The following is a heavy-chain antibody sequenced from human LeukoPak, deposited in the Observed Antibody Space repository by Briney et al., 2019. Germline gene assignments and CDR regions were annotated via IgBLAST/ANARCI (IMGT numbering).Heavy chain of an antibody. J-gene: IGHJ4*02. CDR2: IYTSGST. Sequence: SETLSLTCSVSGGSISSHYWSWIRQPPGKGLEWIGYIYTSGSTNYNPSLKSRVTMSVDTSNNQFSLKLSSVTAADTAVYYCASGYYRIEYWGQGTLVTVSS. V-gene: IGHV4-4*07. D-gene: IGHD3-3*01. CDR3: ASGYYRIEY. CDR1: GGSISSHY.